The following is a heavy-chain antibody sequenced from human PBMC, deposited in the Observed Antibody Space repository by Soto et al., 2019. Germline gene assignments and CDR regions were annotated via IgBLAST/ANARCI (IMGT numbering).Heavy chain of an antibody. J-gene: IGHJ3*02. CDR3: ARTAGGRVRGALDI. V-gene: IGHV3-30-3*01. CDR1: GFTFSSYG. Sequence: QVHLEESGGGVVQPGTSLRLSCVASGFTFSSYGMHWVRQAPGKGLEWVAVIPNTENKKYYADSVKRRFTISRDNSQNTLFLQMDSLMSEDTAMYYCARTAGGRVRGALDIWGQGTMVTVS. CDR2: IPNTENKK. D-gene: IGHD6-13*01.